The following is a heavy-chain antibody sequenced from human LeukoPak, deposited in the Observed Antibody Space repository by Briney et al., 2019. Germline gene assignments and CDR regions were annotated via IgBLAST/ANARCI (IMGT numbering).Heavy chain of an antibody. V-gene: IGHV1-2*02. J-gene: IGHJ5*02. D-gene: IGHD6-19*01. CDR3: ARAQAVAAIRWFDP. CDR1: GYTFTGYY. CDR2: INPNSGGT. Sequence: ASVKVSCKASGYTFTGYYMHWVRQAPGQGLEWMGWINPNSGGTNYAQKLQGRVTMTRDTSISTAYMELSRLRSDDTAVYYCARAQAVAAIRWFDPWGQGTLVTVSS.